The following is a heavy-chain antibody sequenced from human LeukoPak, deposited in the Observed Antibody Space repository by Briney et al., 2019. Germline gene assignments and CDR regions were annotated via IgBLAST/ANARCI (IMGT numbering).Heavy chain of an antibody. CDR1: GGTFSSYA. D-gene: IGHD6-19*01. CDR3: ARGGYSSGWDFDY. V-gene: IGHV1-69*06. J-gene: IGHJ4*02. CDR2: IIPIFGTA. Sequence: ASVKVSCKASGGTFSSYAISWVRQPPGQGLEWMGGIIPIFGTANYAQKFQGRVTITADKSTSTAYMELSSLRSEDTAVYYCARGGYSSGWDFDYWGQGTLVTVSS.